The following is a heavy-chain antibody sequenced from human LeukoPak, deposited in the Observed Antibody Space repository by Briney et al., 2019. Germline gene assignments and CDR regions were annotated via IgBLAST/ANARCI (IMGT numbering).Heavy chain of an antibody. V-gene: IGHV3-30*18. J-gene: IGHJ4*02. CDR1: GFTFSSYG. CDR2: ISYDGSNK. D-gene: IGHD4-23*01. CDR3: AKDYGPATAVGY. Sequence: PGGSLRLSCAASGFTFSSYGMHWVRQAPGKGLEWVAVISYDGSNKYYADSVKGRFTISRDNSKNTLYLQMNSLRAEDTAVYYCAKDYGPATAVGYWGQGILVTVSS.